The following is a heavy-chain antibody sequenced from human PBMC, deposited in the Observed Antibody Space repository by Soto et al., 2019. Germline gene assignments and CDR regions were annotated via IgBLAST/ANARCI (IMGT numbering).Heavy chain of an antibody. D-gene: IGHD6-13*01. CDR1: GFAFSSYS. J-gene: IGHJ5*02. CDR2: ISSSSSTI. CDR3: ARGGIAAAGTDNWFDP. Sequence: GGSLRLSCAASGFAFSSYSMNWVRQAPGKGLEWVSYISSSSSTIYYADSVKGRFTISRDNAKNSLYLQMNSLRDEDTAVYYCARGGIAAAGTDNWFDPWGQGTLVTVSS. V-gene: IGHV3-48*02.